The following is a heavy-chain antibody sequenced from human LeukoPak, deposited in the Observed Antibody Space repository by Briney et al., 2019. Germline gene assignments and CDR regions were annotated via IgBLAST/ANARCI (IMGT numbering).Heavy chain of an antibody. Sequence: PGGSLRLSRAASGFTFSRYWMHWVRQAPGKGLVWVSRINGDGSTTSYADSVKGGFTISRDNAKNTLYLQMNSLRAEDTAVYYCATGNYYDSRGYYTFGHWGQGTLVTVSS. CDR1: GFTFSRYW. J-gene: IGHJ1*01. CDR2: INGDGSTT. V-gene: IGHV3-74*01. D-gene: IGHD3-22*01. CDR3: ATGNYYDSRGYYTFGH.